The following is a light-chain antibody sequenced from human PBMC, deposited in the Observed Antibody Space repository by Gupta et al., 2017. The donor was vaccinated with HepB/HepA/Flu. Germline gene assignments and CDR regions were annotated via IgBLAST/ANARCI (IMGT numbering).Light chain of an antibody. V-gene: IGLV2-11*01. CDR2: DVN. CDR3: CSYEGSYTVI. Sequence: QSALTQPRSVSGSPGQSVTISCTGMRSDVGGYDYVSWFKRPPGKDPTHLGYDVNKRPSGVPERCEGYGSGTKAYMYXSXIQAEDXADDYYCSYEGSYTVIFGGGTKLTVL. J-gene: IGLJ2*01. CDR1: RSDVGGYDY.